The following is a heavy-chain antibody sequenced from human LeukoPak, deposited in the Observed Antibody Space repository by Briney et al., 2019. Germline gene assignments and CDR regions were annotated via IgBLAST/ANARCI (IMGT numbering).Heavy chain of an antibody. D-gene: IGHD1-26*01. CDR3: ARQPVGTTTWFSARFDY. V-gene: IGHV3-23*01. J-gene: IGHJ4*02. Sequence: GGSLRLSCAASGFTFSSYAMSWVRQAPGKGLEWVSAISGSGGSTYYADSVKGRFTISRDNSKNTLYLQMNSLRAEDTAVYYCARQPVGTTTWFSARFDYWGQGTLVTVSS. CDR1: GFTFSSYA. CDR2: ISGSGGST.